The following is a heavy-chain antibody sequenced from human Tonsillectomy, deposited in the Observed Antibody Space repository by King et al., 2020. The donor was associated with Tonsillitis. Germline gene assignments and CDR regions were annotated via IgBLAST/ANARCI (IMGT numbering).Heavy chain of an antibody. CDR2: INHSGST. CDR3: ANLLGFGVGGVDV. J-gene: IGHJ6*02. Sequence: VQLQQWGEGLLKPSETLSLTCAVYGGSFSGYYWSWIRQPPGKGLEWIGEINHSGSTNYNPSLKSRVTMSVDTSKNQFSLKLSSVTAAETAVYSCANLLGFGVGGVDVWGQGAPGTVSS. CDR1: GGSFSGYY. D-gene: IGHD3-10*01. V-gene: IGHV4-34*01.